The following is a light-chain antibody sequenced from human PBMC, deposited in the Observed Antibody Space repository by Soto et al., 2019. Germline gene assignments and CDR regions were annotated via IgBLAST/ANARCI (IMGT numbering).Light chain of an antibody. J-gene: IGKJ3*01. V-gene: IGKV1-9*01. CDR3: QHLNGYR. CDR2: GAS. CDR1: QGISNY. Sequence: DIQLTQSPSFLSASVGDRVTITCRASQGISNYLAWYQQKPGKAPKLLIYGASTLQSGVPSRFSGSGSGTEFTLTIRSLPPEDFATYHCQHLNGYRFGPGTKVDIK.